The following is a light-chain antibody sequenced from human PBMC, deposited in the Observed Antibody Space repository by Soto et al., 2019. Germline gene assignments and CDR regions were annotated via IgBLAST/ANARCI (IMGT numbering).Light chain of an antibody. J-gene: IGKJ1*01. CDR2: DAS. CDR3: QQYETFSGT. V-gene: IGKV1-5*01. Sequence: DIQMTQSPSTLSASVGDTVTVTCRASQSVSGGLAWYQQKLGEAPKLLIYDASALPRGVPSRFSGSGSGTKLPLTIASLQPDDFATYYCQQYETFSGTFGPGPKVEI. CDR1: QSVSGG.